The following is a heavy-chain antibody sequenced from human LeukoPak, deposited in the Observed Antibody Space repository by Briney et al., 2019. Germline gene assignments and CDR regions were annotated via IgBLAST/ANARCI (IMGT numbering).Heavy chain of an antibody. D-gene: IGHD3-3*01. Sequence: SETLYLTCTVSGGSISSGSYYWSWIRQPAGKGLEWIGRIHTSGSTNYNPSLKSRVTISVDTSKNQFSLKLSSVTAADTAVYYCARNDFWSGYLDYWGQGTLVTVSS. J-gene: IGHJ4*02. CDR1: GGSISSGSYY. CDR2: IHTSGST. V-gene: IGHV4-61*02. CDR3: ARNDFWSGYLDY.